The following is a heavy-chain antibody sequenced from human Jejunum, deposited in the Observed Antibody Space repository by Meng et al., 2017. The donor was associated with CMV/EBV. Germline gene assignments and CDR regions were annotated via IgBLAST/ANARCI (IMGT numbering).Heavy chain of an antibody. CDR1: GFSFSDHH. V-gene: IGHV3-72*01. CDR3: ARSPVGAPPFDY. J-gene: IGHJ4*02. D-gene: IGHD1-26*01. CDR2: IRNKANSYTT. Sequence: EVQLVESXXGSVQPGGSLRLSCAGSGFSFSDHHMDWVRQAPGKGLEWVGRIRNKANSYTTEYAASVKGRFTISRDDSKNSLYLQMNSLKTEDTAVYYCARSPVGAPPFDYWGQGTLVTVSS.